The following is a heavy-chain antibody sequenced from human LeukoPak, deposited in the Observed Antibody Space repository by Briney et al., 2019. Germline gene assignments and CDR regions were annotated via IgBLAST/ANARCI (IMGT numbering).Heavy chain of an antibody. Sequence: ASVKVSCKASGYTFTGDYVHWVRQAPGQGLEWMGWINPNSGGTIYAQNFQGRVTMTRDTSISTAYMELSRLRSDDTAVYYCARPNSVGPTVYFDYWGQGTLVTVSS. CDR2: INPNSGGT. D-gene: IGHD1-26*01. J-gene: IGHJ4*02. V-gene: IGHV1-2*02. CDR3: ARPNSVGPTVYFDY. CDR1: GYTFTGDY.